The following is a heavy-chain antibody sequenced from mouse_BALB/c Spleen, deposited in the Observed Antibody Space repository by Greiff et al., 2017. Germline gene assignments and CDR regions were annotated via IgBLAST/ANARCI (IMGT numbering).Heavy chain of an antibody. CDR3: ARDRFYFDY. CDR1: GYTFTSYW. V-gene: IGHV1-69*02. J-gene: IGHJ2*01. CDR2: IDPSDSYT. Sequence: QVQLQQPGAELVKPGASVKLSCKASGYTFTSYWMHWVKQRPGQGLEWIGEIDPSDSYTNYNQKFKGKATLTVDKSSSTAYMQLSSLTSEDSAVYYCARDRFYFDYWGQGTTRTGSS. D-gene: IGHD2-14*01.